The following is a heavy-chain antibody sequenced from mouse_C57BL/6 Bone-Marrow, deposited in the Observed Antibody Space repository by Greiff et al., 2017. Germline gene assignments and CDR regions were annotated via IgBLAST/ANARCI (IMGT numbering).Heavy chain of an antibody. J-gene: IGHJ2*01. Sequence: EVKLVESGGGFVQPGGSLSLSCAASGFTFTDYYMSWVRQPPGKALEWLGFIRNKANGYTTAYSASVQGRFTISRDNSQSILYLQMNALRAEDSATYYCARIYYYGRGYFEYWGQGTTLTVAS. CDR2: IRNKANGYTT. D-gene: IGHD1-1*01. CDR3: ARIYYYGRGYFEY. V-gene: IGHV7-3*01. CDR1: GFTFTDYY.